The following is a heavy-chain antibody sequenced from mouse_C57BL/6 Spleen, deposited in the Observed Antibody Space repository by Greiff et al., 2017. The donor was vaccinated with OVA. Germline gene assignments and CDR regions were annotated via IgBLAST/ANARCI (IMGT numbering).Heavy chain of an antibody. V-gene: IGHV3-6*01. CDR2: ISYDGSN. CDR3: ASVYDGYYGGFAY. D-gene: IGHD2-3*01. Sequence: DVQLQESGPGLVKPSQSLSLTCSVTGYSITSGYYWHWIRQFPGNKLEWMGYISYDGSNNYNPSLKNRISITRDTSKNQFFLKLNSVTTEDTATYYCASVYDGYYGGFAYWGQGTLVTVSA. J-gene: IGHJ3*01. CDR1: GYSITSGYY.